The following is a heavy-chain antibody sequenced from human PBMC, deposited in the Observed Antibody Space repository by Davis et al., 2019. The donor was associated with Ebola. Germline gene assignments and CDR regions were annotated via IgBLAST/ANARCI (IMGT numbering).Heavy chain of an antibody. CDR1: GFTFSSYA. J-gene: IGHJ4*02. CDR2: ISGSGGST. Sequence: GRSLRLSCAASGFTFSSYAMSWVRQAPGKGLEWVSAISGSGGSTYYADSVKGRFTISRDNSKNTLYLQMNSLRAEDTAVYYCAKTPRPYGSGSFLDYWGQGTLVTVSS. CDR3: AKTPRPYGSGSFLDY. D-gene: IGHD3-10*01. V-gene: IGHV3-23*01.